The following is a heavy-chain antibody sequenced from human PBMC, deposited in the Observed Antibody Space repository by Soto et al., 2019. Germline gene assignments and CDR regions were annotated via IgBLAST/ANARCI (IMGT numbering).Heavy chain of an antibody. CDR2: ISYDGSNK. CDR1: GFTFSSYA. J-gene: IGHJ6*02. Sequence: GGSLRLSCAASGFTFSSYAMHWVRQAPGKGLEWVAVISYDGSNKYYADSVKGRFTISRDNSKNTLYLQMNSLRAEDTAVYYCARAGVTTFAGSYYGMDVWGQGTTVTVSS. CDR3: ARAGVTTFAGSYYGMDV. D-gene: IGHD3-16*01. V-gene: IGHV3-30-3*01.